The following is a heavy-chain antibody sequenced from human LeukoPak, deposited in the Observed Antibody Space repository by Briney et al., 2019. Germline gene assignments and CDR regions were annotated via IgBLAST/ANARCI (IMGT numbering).Heavy chain of an antibody. CDR2: IVFGSGNT. J-gene: IGHJ4*02. D-gene: IGHD6-13*01. Sequence: SVKVSCKASGFTFTISAMQWVRQARGQRLEWIGWIVFGSGNTNYAQKFQERVTITRDMSTSTAYMELSSLRSEDTAVYYCAAGSCYSSSEREYFDYWGQGTLVTVSS. V-gene: IGHV1-58*02. CDR1: GFTFTISA. CDR3: AAGSCYSSSEREYFDY.